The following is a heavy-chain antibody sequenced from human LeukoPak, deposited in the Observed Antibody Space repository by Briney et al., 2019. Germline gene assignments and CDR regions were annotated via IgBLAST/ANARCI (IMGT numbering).Heavy chain of an antibody. CDR1: GYDFATYW. Sequence: GESLKISCKGSGYDFATYWIGWVRQMPGKGLERVGIIYPADSDTRYSPSFQGHVTISADYSISTAYLQWSSLKASDTAIYYCARTLQSYGHNYFDPWGQGTLVTVSS. CDR2: IYPADSDT. V-gene: IGHV5-51*01. CDR3: ARTLQSYGHNYFDP. D-gene: IGHD3-16*01. J-gene: IGHJ5*02.